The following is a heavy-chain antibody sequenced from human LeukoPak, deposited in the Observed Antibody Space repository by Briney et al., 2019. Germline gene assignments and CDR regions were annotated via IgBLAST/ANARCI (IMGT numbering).Heavy chain of an antibody. D-gene: IGHD5-24*01. J-gene: IGHJ5*02. CDR2: ISAYNGNT. CDR1: GYTFTSYG. V-gene: IGHV1-18*01. Sequence: ASVKVSCKASGYTFTSYGISWVRQAPGQGLEWMGWISAYNGNTNYAQKLQGRVTMTTDTSTSTAYMELRSLRSDDTAVYYCARTMAAPDKNWFDPWGQGTLVTVSS. CDR3: ARTMAAPDKNWFDP.